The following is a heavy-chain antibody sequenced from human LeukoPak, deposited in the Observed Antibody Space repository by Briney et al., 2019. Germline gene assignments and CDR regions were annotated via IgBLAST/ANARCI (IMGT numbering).Heavy chain of an antibody. D-gene: IGHD2/OR15-2a*01. CDR1: GFTFSNYA. Sequence: GESLTLACAASGFTFSNYAMNWVRQAPGKGLEWVSVISGSGGSTNYADSVKGRFTISRDNSKNTLYLQLTSLRAEATALYYCVTRAVSSPIWYYFDFWGQGTLVTVSS. CDR3: VTRAVSSPIWYYFDF. CDR2: ISGSGGST. J-gene: IGHJ4*02. V-gene: IGHV3-23*01.